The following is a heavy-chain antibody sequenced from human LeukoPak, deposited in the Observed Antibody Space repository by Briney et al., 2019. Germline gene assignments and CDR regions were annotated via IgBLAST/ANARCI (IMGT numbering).Heavy chain of an antibody. V-gene: IGHV1-2*02. Sequence: ASVKVPCKASGYTFTDHYIQWARQAPGQGLEWMGWINPNSGDTNYAQKFQGRVTLSRDTSISTAFMDLSRLTSDDTAVYYCARDQGNYFDPWGQGTLVTVSS. CDR3: ARDQGNYFDP. CDR2: INPNSGDT. J-gene: IGHJ5*02. CDR1: GYTFTDHY. D-gene: IGHD1-7*01.